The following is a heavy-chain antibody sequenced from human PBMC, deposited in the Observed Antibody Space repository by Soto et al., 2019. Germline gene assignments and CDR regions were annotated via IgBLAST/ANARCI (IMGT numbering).Heavy chain of an antibody. CDR2: IYYSGST. CDR1: GCSIGSYY. J-gene: IGHJ3*02. V-gene: IGHV4-59*01. Sequence: SDTLSLTCTFSGCSIGSYYWSLIRQPPGKGLEWIGYIYYSGSTNYNPSLKSRVTISVDTSKNQFSLKLSSVTAADTAVYYCARVWDVDAFDIWGQGTMVTVS. D-gene: IGHD1-26*01. CDR3: ARVWDVDAFDI.